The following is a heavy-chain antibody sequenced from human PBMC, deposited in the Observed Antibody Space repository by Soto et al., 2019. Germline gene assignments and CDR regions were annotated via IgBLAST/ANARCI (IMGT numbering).Heavy chain of an antibody. CDR2: INPNSGVT. J-gene: IGHJ6*02. D-gene: IGHD1-1*01. V-gene: IGHV1-2*04. Sequence: ASVKVSCKASGYTFGGHFLHWVRQSPGHGLEWMGWINPNSGVTYSAQKFQGWVTMTRDTSISTAYMELSRLRSDDTAVYYCARALRGGTGTYYYYYGMDVWGQGTTVTVSS. CDR3: ARALRGGTGTYYYYYGMDV. CDR1: GYTFGGHF.